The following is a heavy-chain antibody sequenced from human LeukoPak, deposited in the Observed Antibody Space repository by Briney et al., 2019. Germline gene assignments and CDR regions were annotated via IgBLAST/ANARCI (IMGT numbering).Heavy chain of an antibody. J-gene: IGHJ3*02. CDR3: ARGSGWSIAFDI. D-gene: IGHD6-19*01. CDR2: TNHSGST. V-gene: IGHV4-34*01. Sequence: KPSETLSLTCAVYGGSFSGYYWSWIRQPPGKGLEWIGETNHSGSTNYNPSLKSRVTISVDTSKNQFSLKLSSVTAADTAVYYCARGSGWSIAFDIWGQGTMVTVSS. CDR1: GGSFSGYY.